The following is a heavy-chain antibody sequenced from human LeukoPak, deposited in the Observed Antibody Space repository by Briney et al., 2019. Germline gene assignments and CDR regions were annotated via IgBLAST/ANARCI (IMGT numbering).Heavy chain of an antibody. J-gene: IGHJ4*02. V-gene: IGHV4-59*12. CDR1: GGSISSYY. CDR2: IYYSGST. CDR3: ARVRGSGSYYNDLDY. D-gene: IGHD3-10*01. Sequence: SETLSLTCTVSGGSISSYYWSWIRQPPGKGLEWIGYIYYSGSTYYNPSLKSRVTMSVDTSKNQFSLKLSSVTAADTAVYYRARVRGSGSYYNDLDYWGQGTLVTVSS.